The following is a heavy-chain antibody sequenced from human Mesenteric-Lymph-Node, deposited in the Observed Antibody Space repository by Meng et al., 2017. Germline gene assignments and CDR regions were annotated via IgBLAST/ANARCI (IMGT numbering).Heavy chain of an antibody. CDR2: IYSSGDT. CDR1: RFIVSSIY. D-gene: IGHD6-19*01. J-gene: IGHJ4*02. V-gene: IGHV3-66*02. CDR3: ASSDIDDASGWNTFDL. Sequence: GESLKISCAASRFIVSSIYMSWVRQAPGKGLEWVSIIYSSGDTFYADSVKGRFIISRDNSKNTLYLQMDILRHEDTALYYCASSDIDDASGWNTFDLWGQRTLVTVSS.